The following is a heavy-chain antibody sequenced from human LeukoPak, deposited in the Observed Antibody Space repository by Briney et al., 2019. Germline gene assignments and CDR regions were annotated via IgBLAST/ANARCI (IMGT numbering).Heavy chain of an antibody. J-gene: IGHJ3*02. D-gene: IGHD3-9*01. CDR3: ARDSYDILTGHGGSAFDI. CDR2: ISYDGSNK. V-gene: IGHV3-30-3*01. Sequence: GGSLRLSCAASGFTFSSYAMHWARQAPGKGLEWVAVISYDGSNKYYADSVKGRFTISRDNSKNTLYLQMNSLRAEDTAVYYCARDSYDILTGHGGSAFDIWGQGTMVTVSS. CDR1: GFTFSSYA.